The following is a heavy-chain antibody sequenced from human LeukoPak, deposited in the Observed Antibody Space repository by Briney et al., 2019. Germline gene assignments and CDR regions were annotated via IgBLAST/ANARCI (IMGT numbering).Heavy chain of an antibody. D-gene: IGHD1-26*01. CDR3: ARVGSWELQRVFDS. CDR1: GFTFSSYW. CDR2: IRQGGNVN. Sequence: PVRSLRLSCVSSGFTFSSYWMTWVRQVPGKGLEWVANIRQGGNVNYYADSVEGRFTISRDNAKNSLFLQMDSLRVEDTAVYYCARVGSWELQRVFDSWGQGTLVTVSS. J-gene: IGHJ4*02. V-gene: IGHV3-7*01.